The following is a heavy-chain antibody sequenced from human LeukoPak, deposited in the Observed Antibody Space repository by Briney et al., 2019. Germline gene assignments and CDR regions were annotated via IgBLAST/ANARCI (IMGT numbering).Heavy chain of an antibody. CDR2: ISYDGSNK. J-gene: IGHJ3*02. V-gene: IGHV3-30-3*01. CDR1: GFTFSSYA. Sequence: GRSLRLSCAASGFTFSSYAMHWVRQAPGKGLEGVAVISYDGSNKYYADSVKGRFTISRDNSKNTLYLQMNSLRAEDTAVYYYARDPWGYGPGAFDIWGQGTMVTASS. CDR3: ARDPWGYGPGAFDI. D-gene: IGHD3-16*01.